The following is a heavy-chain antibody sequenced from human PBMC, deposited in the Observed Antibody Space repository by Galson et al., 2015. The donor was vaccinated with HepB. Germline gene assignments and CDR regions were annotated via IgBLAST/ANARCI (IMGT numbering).Heavy chain of an antibody. V-gene: IGHV5-51*01. CDR3: ARHNTTSSQGADAGGNSYYYMDV. CDR1: GYDFTTYY. D-gene: IGHD3-16*01. Sequence: QSGAEVKQPGESLKISCKGSGYDFTTYYIAWVRQMPGKGLEWMGIIYPGDSDTRYNPSFQGQVTISADKSINTAYLQWSSLKASDTAMYYCARHNTTSSQGADAGGNSYYYMDVWARGTTVTVSS. CDR2: IYPGDSDT. J-gene: IGHJ6*03.